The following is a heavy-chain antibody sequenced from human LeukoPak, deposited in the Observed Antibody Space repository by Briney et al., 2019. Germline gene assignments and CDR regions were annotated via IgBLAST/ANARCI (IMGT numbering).Heavy chain of an antibody. CDR1: GFTFDDYA. CDR3: AKTTYSGSYGGYYFDY. CDR2: ISWNSGSI. D-gene: IGHD1-26*01. J-gene: IGHJ4*02. V-gene: IGHV3-9*01. Sequence: GGSLRLSCAASGFTFDDYAMHWVRQAPGKGLEWVSGISWNSGSIGYADSVKGRFTISGDNAKNSLYLQMNSLRAEDTALYYCAKTTYSGSYGGYYFDYWGQGTLVTVSS.